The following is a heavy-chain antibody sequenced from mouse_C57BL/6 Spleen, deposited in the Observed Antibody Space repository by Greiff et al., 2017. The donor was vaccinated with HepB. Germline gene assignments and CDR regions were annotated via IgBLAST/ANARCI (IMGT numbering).Heavy chain of an antibody. CDR1: GFTFSDYY. CDR2: INYDGSST. V-gene: IGHV5-16*01. J-gene: IGHJ2*01. CDR3: ARDSYYGSSYFDY. D-gene: IGHD1-1*01. Sequence: DVQLVESEGGLVQPGSSMKLSCTASGFTFSDYYMAWVRQVPEKGLEWVANINYDGSSTYYLDSLKSRFIISRDNAKNILYLQMSSLKSEDTATYYCARDSYYGSSYFDYWGQGTTLTVSS.